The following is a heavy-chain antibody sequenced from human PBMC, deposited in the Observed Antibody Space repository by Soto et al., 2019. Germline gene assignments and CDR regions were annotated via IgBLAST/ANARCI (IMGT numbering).Heavy chain of an antibody. CDR1: GFTVSSNY. CDR3: ASDLGSARAFDI. J-gene: IGHJ3*02. D-gene: IGHD6-25*01. CDR2: IYSGGST. Sequence: GESLKISCAASGFTVSSNYMSWVRQAPGKGLEWVSVIYSGGSTYYADSVKGRFTISRDNSKNTLYLQMNSLRAEDTAVYYCASDLGSARAFDIWGQGTMVTV. V-gene: IGHV3-53*01.